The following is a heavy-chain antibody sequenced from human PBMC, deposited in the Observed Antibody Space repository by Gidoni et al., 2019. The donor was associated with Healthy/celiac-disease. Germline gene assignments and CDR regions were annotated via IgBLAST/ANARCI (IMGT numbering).Heavy chain of an antibody. CDR1: GFTFSSYG. J-gene: IGHJ4*02. V-gene: IGHV3-33*01. CDR2: IWYDGSNK. Sequence: QVQLVESGGGVVQPGRSLRLSCAASGFTFSSYGMHWVRQAPGKGLEWVAVIWYDGSNKYYADSVKGRFTISRDNSKNTLYLQMNSLRAEDTAVYYCARGGLSTVTFFDYWGQGTLVTVSS. D-gene: IGHD4-17*01. CDR3: ARGGLSTVTFFDY.